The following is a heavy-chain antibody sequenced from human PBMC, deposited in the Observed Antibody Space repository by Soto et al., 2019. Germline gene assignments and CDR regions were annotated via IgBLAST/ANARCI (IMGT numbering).Heavy chain of an antibody. D-gene: IGHD2-2*01. CDR1: VDPLHIGCYY. V-gene: IGHV4-31*03. J-gene: IGHJ5*02. CDR2: IYYTGKT. CDR3: GRDLTSNANCIDP. Sequence: PSETRSRTCIVSVDPLHIGCYYWTWIRQRPGEGLEWMGYIYYTGKTYYNPSLESRLTMSVDRSKNQFSLKLNSVTAADTAVYYCGRDLTSNANCIDPWGQGTQVTVSS.